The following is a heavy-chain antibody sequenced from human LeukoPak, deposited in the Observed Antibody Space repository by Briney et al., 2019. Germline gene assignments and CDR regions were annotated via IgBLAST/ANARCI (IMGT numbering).Heavy chain of an antibody. CDR1: GGTFSSYA. CDR2: IIPILGIA. CDR3: ARVAGYDFWSGYSSLVWWFDP. V-gene: IGHV1-69*04. Sequence: SVKVSCKASGGTFSSYAISWVRQAPGQGLEWMGRIIPILGIANYAQKFQGRVTITADKSTSTAYMELSSLRSEDTAVYYCARVAGYDFWSGYSSLVWWFDPWGQGTLVTVSS. J-gene: IGHJ5*02. D-gene: IGHD3-3*01.